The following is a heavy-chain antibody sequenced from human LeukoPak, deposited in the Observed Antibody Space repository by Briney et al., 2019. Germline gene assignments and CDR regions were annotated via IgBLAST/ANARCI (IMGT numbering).Heavy chain of an antibody. CDR2: ISYDGGDK. Sequence: GGSLRLSCAASGFTVSSNYMSWVRQAPGKGLEWVAVISYDGGDKYHADSVKGRFTISRDNSKNTLFLQMNSLRAEDTAMYYCAKDQDIAAAGYLFDYWGQGTLVTVSS. D-gene: IGHD6-13*01. CDR1: GFTVSSNY. J-gene: IGHJ4*02. V-gene: IGHV3-30*18. CDR3: AKDQDIAAAGYLFDY.